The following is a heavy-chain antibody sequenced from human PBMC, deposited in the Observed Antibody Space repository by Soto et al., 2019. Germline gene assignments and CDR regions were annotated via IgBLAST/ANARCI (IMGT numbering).Heavy chain of an antibody. CDR1: GFTFSRYG. CDR2: ISYDGSNK. CDR3: AKGAVTYYYYCMDV. J-gene: IGHJ6*02. D-gene: IGHD4-17*01. V-gene: IGHV3-30*18. Sequence: QVQLVESGGGVVQPGRSLRLSCAASGFTFSRYGMHWVRQSPGKGLEWVAVISYDGSNKYYADSVKGRFTISRDNSKNTLYLQMNSLRAEDTAVYYCAKGAVTYYYYCMDVWGQGNTGTVSS.